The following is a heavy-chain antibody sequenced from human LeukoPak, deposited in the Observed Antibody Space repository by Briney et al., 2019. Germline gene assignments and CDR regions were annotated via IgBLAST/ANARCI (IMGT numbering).Heavy chain of an antibody. V-gene: IGHV4-59*12. CDR1: GGSISSYY. CDR2: IYYSGST. Sequence: SETLSLTCTVSGGSISSYYWSWIRQPPGKGLEWIGYIYYSGSTNYNPSLKSRVTMSVDTSKNQFSLKLSSVTAADTAVYYCAREKRMGNVRNNNWFDPWGQGTLVTVSS. CDR3: AREKRMGNVRNNNWFDP. D-gene: IGHD1-1*01. J-gene: IGHJ5*02.